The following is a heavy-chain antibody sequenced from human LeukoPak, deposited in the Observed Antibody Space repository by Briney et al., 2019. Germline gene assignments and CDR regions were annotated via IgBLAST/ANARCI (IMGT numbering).Heavy chain of an antibody. D-gene: IGHD1-26*01. CDR1: GFTFSNYW. CDR3: ARDTRPLYYGMDG. V-gene: IGHV3-74*01. Sequence: PGGSLRLSCAASGFTFSNYWMHWVRQAPGKGLVWVSRIHSDGSITAYADSVKGRFTISRDNSKNTLYLQMNSLRAEDTAVYYCARDTRPLYYGMDGWGQGTTVTVSS. J-gene: IGHJ6*02. CDR2: IHSDGSIT.